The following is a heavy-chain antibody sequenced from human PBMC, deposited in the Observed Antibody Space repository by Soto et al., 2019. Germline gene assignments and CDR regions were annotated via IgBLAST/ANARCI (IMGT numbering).Heavy chain of an antibody. D-gene: IGHD6-19*01. J-gene: IGHJ4*02. Sequence: EVKLEESGGGLVQPGGSLRLSCAVSGFTFSGYWMRWVRQSPGRGLEGVANIKDDGSETYYVGSVRGRFTISRDNGQNSLYLHMNSLRVEDRAVYYCAPAVRGSAWSYWGQGTLVTVSS. V-gene: IGHV3-7*01. CDR3: APAVRGSAWSY. CDR1: GFTFSGYW. CDR2: IKDDGSET.